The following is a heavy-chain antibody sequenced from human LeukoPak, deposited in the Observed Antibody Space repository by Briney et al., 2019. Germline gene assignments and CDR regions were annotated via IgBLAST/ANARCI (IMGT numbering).Heavy chain of an antibody. CDR1: GVSISSGSNY. CDR2: IYSSGST. V-gene: IGHV4-39*07. CDR3: ARLKYYYDSSGSRAEYFQH. D-gene: IGHD3-22*01. Sequence: SETLSLTCRVSGVSISSGSNYWGWIRQPPGKTLEWIGSIYSSGSTYYNSSLKSRVIILVDTAKNHFSLNLSSVTAADTAVYYCARLKYYYDSSGSRAEYFQHWGQGTLVTASS. J-gene: IGHJ1*01.